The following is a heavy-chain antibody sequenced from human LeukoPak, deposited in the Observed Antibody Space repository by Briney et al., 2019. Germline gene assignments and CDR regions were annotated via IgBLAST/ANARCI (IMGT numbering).Heavy chain of an antibody. D-gene: IGHD6-13*01. CDR3: AHRSQQLDFDS. V-gene: IGHV2-5*02. CDR1: GFSLTTSGVG. Sequence: SGPTLVKPTQTLTLTCTFSGFSLTTSGVGVGWIRQPPGKALEWLALSYWGDDKRYRSSLKCRLTITRDTSKNQVVLTMTNMDPVDTATYYCAHRSQQLDFDSWGQGTLVTVSS. J-gene: IGHJ4*02. CDR2: SYWGDDK.